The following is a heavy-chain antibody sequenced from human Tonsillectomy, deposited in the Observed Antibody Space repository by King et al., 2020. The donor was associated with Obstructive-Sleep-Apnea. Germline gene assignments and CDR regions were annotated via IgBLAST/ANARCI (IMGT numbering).Heavy chain of an antibody. D-gene: IGHD4-23*01. J-gene: IGHJ4*02. CDR3: ARDPGGPSIFDY. CDR2: ISNTGATI. Sequence: VQLVESGGGLVKPGGSLRLSCAASRFTFSDYYMSWIRQAPGKGLEWVSFISNTGATIFYADSVKGRFTISRDNAKNSLYLQMNSLRAEDTAVYYCARDPGGPSIFDYWGPGTLVTVSS. V-gene: IGHV3-11*01. CDR1: RFTFSDYY.